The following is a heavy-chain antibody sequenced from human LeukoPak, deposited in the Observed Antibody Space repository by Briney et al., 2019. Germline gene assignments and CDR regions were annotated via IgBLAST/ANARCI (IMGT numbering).Heavy chain of an antibody. J-gene: IGHJ4*02. CDR1: GGSISRHY. V-gene: IGHV4-59*11. D-gene: IGHD6-19*01. CDR2: IFFTGTT. CDR3: AKDSGPRFDY. Sequence: SETLSLTCTVSGGSISRHYWSWIRQPPGEGLEWIGSIFFTGTTNYNPSLKSRVTMSVDTSKNQFSLKLSPLTAADTAVYYCAKDSGPRFDYWGQGALVTVSS.